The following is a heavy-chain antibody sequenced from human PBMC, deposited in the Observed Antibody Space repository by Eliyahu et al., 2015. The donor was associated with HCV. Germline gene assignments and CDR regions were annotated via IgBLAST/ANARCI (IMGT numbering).Heavy chain of an antibody. D-gene: IGHD2-15*01. CDR3: AKAGRPPDNKSWYLLFDS. CDR1: EFTFSNYA. J-gene: IGHJ5*01. V-gene: IGHV3-23*01. Sequence: EVQLLESGGGLVQPGGSLGLSCAASEFTFSNYAMTWLRQAPGKGLEWVSTLSSTGATTYYADSVRGRFTISRDNSKNTLYLQMTSLRAEDTAVYYCAKAGRPPDNKSWYLLFDSWGQGTLVAVSS. CDR2: LSSTGATT.